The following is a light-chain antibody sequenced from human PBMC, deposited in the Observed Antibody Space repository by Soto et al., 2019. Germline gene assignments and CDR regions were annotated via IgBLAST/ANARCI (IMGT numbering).Light chain of an antibody. CDR2: DVN. V-gene: IGLV2-14*03. CDR1: SVDVGGFEY. J-gene: IGLJ1*01. CDR3: SSYTSSNTYV. Sequence: QSVLTQPASVSGSPGQSIAISCTGTSVDVGGFEYVSWYQQHPGKVPKLMIYDVNNRPSGVSNRFSGSKSGNTASLTISGLQAEDEADYFCSSYTSSNTYVFGTGTQLTVL.